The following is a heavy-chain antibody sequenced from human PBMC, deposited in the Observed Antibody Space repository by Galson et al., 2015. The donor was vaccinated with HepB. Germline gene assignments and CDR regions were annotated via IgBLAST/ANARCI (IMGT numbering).Heavy chain of an antibody. CDR3: ARETPELHAFDV. V-gene: IGHV1-46*01. D-gene: IGHD1-26*01. CDR1: GFTLSRYY. CDR2: IKSTGGRT. Sequence: SVKVSCKATGFTLSRYYMHWVRQAPGQGLEWMGIIKSTGGRTIYAQKFQGRVAMTRDTSTNTVYMEVSSLRPEDTAVYYCARETPELHAFDVWGQGTVVTVS. J-gene: IGHJ3*01.